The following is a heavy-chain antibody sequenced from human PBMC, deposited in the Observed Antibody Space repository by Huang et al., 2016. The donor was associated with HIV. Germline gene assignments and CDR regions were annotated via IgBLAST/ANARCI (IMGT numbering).Heavy chain of an antibody. V-gene: IGHV1-69*13. Sequence: QVQLVQSGAEVKKPGSSVKVSCKASGGTFSSYAISWVRQAPGQGLEWMGGISPIFGTANYAQKFQGRVTITADESTSTAYMERSSLRSEDTAVYYCARARGYYDSSVSYYFDYWGQGTLVTVSS. CDR3: ARARGYYDSSVSYYFDY. CDR2: ISPIFGTA. D-gene: IGHD3-22*01. J-gene: IGHJ4*02. CDR1: GGTFSSYA.